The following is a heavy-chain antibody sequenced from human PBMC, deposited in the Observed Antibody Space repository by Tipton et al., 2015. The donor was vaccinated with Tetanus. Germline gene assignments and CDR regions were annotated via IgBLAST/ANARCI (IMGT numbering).Heavy chain of an antibody. Sequence: TLSLTCTVSGGSISSGGYYWSWIRQHPGKGLEWIGYIYYSGSTYYNPSLKSRVTISVDTSKNQCSLKLSSVTAADTAVYYCARGRRFLEWLFPIDYWGQGTLVTVSS. CDR2: IYYSGST. D-gene: IGHD3-3*01. J-gene: IGHJ4*02. CDR1: GGSISSGGYY. CDR3: ARGRRFLEWLFPIDY. V-gene: IGHV4-31*03.